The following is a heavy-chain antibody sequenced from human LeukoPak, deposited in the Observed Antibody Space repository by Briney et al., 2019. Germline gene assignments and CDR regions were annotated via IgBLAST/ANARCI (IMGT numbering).Heavy chain of an antibody. J-gene: IGHJ4*02. CDR1: GFTFSDYH. V-gene: IGHV3-11*04. D-gene: IGHD6-13*01. CDR3: ARGAEAGRSKSYYLEY. Sequence: PGGSLRLSCVASGFTFSDYHMSWLRQAPGKGPEWLAYISGTVGFIEYAESVKGRFTISRDNANNSLYLQMNSLRAEDTAVYYCARGAEAGRSKSYYLEYWGQGTLVTVSS. CDR2: ISGTVGFI.